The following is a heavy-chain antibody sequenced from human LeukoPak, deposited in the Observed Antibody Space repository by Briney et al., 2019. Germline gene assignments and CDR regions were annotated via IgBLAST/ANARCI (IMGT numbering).Heavy chain of an antibody. Sequence: GGSLRLSCVASGFTFSSYAMHWVRQAPGKGLEWVAVISYDGSNKYYADSVKGRFTISRDNSKNTLYLQMNSLRAEDTAVYYCARGSSIVVWGQGTLVTVSS. CDR2: ISYDGSNK. CDR1: GFTFSSYA. J-gene: IGHJ4*02. D-gene: IGHD2-15*01. V-gene: IGHV3-30-3*01. CDR3: ARGSSIVV.